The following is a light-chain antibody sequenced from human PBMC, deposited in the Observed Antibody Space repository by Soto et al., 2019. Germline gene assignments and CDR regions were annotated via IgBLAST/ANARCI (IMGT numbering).Light chain of an antibody. Sequence: EIVLTQSPVTLSLSPGEGVTLSCRASQSVNSFLAWYQQKPGQAPRLLIYDASNRATGIPARFSGSGSGTDFTLTISSLEPEDFAVYYCQQRSQWPLTFGGGTKVEIK. CDR1: QSVNSF. CDR3: QQRSQWPLT. CDR2: DAS. J-gene: IGKJ4*01. V-gene: IGKV3-11*01.